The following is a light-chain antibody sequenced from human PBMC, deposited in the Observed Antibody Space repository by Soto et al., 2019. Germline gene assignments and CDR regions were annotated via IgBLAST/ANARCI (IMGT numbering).Light chain of an antibody. CDR3: QQYGSSPRT. CDR1: QSVSSY. J-gene: IGKJ1*01. V-gene: IGKV3-20*01. Sequence: EIVLTQSPGTLFLSPGERATLSCRASQSVSSYLAWYQQKPGQAPRLFIYGASSRATGIPDRFSGSGSGTDFTLTISRLEPEDFAVYYCQQYGSSPRTFGQGTKVEIK. CDR2: GAS.